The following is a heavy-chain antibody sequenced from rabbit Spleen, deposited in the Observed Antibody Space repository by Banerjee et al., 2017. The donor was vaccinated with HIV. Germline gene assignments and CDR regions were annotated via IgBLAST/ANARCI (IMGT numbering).Heavy chain of an antibody. Sequence: QSLEESGGDLVKPGASLTLTCTASGFSFISVYYMCWVRQAPGKGLEWIACIAAGSSGTTYYASWAKGRFTISKTSSTTVTLQMTSLTAADTATYFCARAGLVMLVMVPYYFNLWGPGTLVTVS. J-gene: IGHJ4*01. V-gene: IGHV1S40*01. CDR2: IAAGSSGTT. CDR3: ARAGLVMLVMVPYYFNL. D-gene: IGHD7-1*01. CDR1: GFSFISVYY.